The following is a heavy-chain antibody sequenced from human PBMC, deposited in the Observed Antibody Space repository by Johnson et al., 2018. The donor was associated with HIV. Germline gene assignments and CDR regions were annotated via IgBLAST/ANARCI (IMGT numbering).Heavy chain of an antibody. D-gene: IGHD3-10*01. CDR1: GFTFTNNA. CDR2: ISYDGTNT. J-gene: IGHJ3*02. Sequence: QVQLVESGGGVVRPGGSLRLSCAASGFTFTNNAIHWVRQAPGKGLEWVAVISYDGTNTYYADSVKGRFTISRDNSRNTVFLQMIILRPKDTALYYCAIGRGEFPRHAFDIWGQGTMVTVSS. CDR3: AIGRGEFPRHAFDI. V-gene: IGHV3-30*04.